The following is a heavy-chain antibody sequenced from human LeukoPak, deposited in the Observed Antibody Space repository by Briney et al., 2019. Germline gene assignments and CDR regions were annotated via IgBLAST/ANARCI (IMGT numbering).Heavy chain of an antibody. CDR2: IYWDDDK. D-gene: IGHD4-17*01. CDR3: AHRRANGDYGWGLFDY. CDR1: GFPLSTSGVG. Sequence: SGPTLVNPTQTLTLTCTFSGFPLSTSGVGVGWIRQPPGKALEWLALIYWDDDKRYSPSLKSRLTITKDTSKNQVVLTMTNMDPVDTATYYCAHRRANGDYGWGLFDYWGQGTLVTVSS. J-gene: IGHJ4*02. V-gene: IGHV2-5*02.